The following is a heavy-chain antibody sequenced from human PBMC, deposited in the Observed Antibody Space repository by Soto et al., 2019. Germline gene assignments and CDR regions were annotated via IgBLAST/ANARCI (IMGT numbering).Heavy chain of an antibody. Sequence: PVGSLRLSCSGSGFSFGDYYMNWIRKAPGKGLEWVSYISSGGNTISYSDSVKGRFTISRDNAKKSVYLEMDSLRPEDTAVYYCARRLFLDVWGQGTLVTVSS. D-gene: IGHD2-21*01. CDR1: GFSFGDYY. V-gene: IGHV3-11*01. J-gene: IGHJ4*02. CDR2: ISSGGNTI. CDR3: ARRLFLDV.